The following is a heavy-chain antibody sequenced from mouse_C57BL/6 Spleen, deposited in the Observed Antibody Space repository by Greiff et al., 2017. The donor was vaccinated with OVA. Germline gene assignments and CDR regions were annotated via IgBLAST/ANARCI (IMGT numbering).Heavy chain of an antibody. CDR1: GFTFSSYG. CDR3: ARHDGNFAWFAY. CDR2: ISSGGSYT. J-gene: IGHJ3*01. D-gene: IGHD2-1*01. V-gene: IGHV5-6*01. Sequence: QLVESGGDLVKPGGSLKLSCAASGFTFSSYGMSWVRQTPDKRLEWVATISSGGSYTYYPDSVKGRFTISRDNAKNTLYLQMSSLKSEDTAMYYCARHDGNFAWFAYWGQGTLVTVSA.